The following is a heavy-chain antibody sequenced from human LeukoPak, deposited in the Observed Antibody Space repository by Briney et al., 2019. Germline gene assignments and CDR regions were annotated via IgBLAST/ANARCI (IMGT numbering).Heavy chain of an antibody. Sequence: SETLSLTCTVSGGSISSYYWSWIRQPPGKGLEWIGYIYYSGSTNYNPSLKSRVTISVDTSKNQFSLKLSSVTAADTAVYYCARGVDYWGQGTLVTVSS. CDR1: GGSISSYY. V-gene: IGHV4-59*01. J-gene: IGHJ4*02. CDR2: IYYSGST. CDR3: ARGVDY.